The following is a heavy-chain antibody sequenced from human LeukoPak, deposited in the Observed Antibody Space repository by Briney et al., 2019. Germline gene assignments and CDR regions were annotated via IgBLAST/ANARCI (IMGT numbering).Heavy chain of an antibody. V-gene: IGHV4-4*07. CDR3: ARDHIVVVPARSPYYYYGMDV. CDR2: IYTSGST. J-gene: IGHJ6*02. D-gene: IGHD2-2*01. Sequence: SETLSLTCTVSGGSISSYYWSWIRQPAGKGLEWIGRIYTSGSTNYNPSLKSRVTMSVDTSKNQFSPKLSSVTAADTAVYYCARDHIVVVPARSPYYYYGMDVWGQGTTVTVSS. CDR1: GGSISSYY.